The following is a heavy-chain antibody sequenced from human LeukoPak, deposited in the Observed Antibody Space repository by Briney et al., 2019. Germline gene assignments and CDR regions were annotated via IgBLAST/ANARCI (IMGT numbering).Heavy chain of an antibody. Sequence: SETLSLTCTVSGGSISSSSSYWAWIRQPPGKGLEWIGNIYYSGSTFYNPSLKSRVTISVDTSKNQFSLKLSSVTAADTAVYYCARRGLLYYYDSSGYYGIWGQGTMVTVSS. D-gene: IGHD3-22*01. CDR2: IYYSGST. V-gene: IGHV4-39*07. CDR1: GGSISSSSSY. J-gene: IGHJ3*02. CDR3: ARRGLLYYYDSSGYYGI.